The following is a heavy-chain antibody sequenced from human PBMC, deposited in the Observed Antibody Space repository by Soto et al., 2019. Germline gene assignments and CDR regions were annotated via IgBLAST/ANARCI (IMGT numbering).Heavy chain of an antibody. CDR3: ARYHGSYLFDY. Sequence: ASVKVSCKASGYTFTSYYMHWVRQAPGQGLEWMGIINPSGGSTSYAQKFQGRVTMTRDTSASTAYVELSSLRSEDTAVYYCARYHGSYLFDYWGQGTLVTVSS. V-gene: IGHV1-46*01. CDR2: INPSGGST. D-gene: IGHD1-26*01. CDR1: GYTFTSYY. J-gene: IGHJ4*02.